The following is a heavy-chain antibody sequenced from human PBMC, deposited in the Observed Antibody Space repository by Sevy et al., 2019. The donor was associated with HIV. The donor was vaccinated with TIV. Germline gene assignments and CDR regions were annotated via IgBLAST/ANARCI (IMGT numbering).Heavy chain of an antibody. CDR3: ARGGTSLFAP. V-gene: IGHV4-59*01. J-gene: IGHJ5*02. D-gene: IGHD2-15*01. CDR1: GGSGGSISDYY. Sequence: SETLSLTCSVSGGSGGSISDYYWSWIRQPPGKGLEWIGYINYSRSTKFNPSLKSRVTISVVTSKNQFSLKLTSVTAADTAVYYCARGGTSLFAPWGQGTLVTVSS. CDR2: INYSRST.